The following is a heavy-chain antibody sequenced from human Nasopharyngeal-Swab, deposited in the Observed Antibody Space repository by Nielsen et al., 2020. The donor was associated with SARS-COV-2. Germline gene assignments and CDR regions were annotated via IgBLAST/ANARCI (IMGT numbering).Heavy chain of an antibody. D-gene: IGHD3-10*01. V-gene: IGHV1-24*01. J-gene: IGHJ5*02. CDR1: GYTLTELS. CDR3: ATGPPYSDVRSGNWFDP. CDR2: FDPEDGET. Sequence: ASVKVSCKVSGYTLTELSMHWVRQAPGKGLEWMGGFDPEDGETIYAQKFQGRVTMTEDTSTDTAYMKLSSLRSEDTAVYYCATGPPYSDVRSGNWFDPWGQGTLVTVSS.